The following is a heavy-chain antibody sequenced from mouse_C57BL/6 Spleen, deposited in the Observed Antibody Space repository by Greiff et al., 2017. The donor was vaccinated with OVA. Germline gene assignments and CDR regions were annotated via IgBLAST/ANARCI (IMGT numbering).Heavy chain of an antibody. V-gene: IGHV3-6*01. CDR3: ARGGLPRKNFDY. J-gene: IGHJ2*01. CDR1: GYSITSGYY. Sequence: DVKLQESGPGLVKPSQSLSLTCSVTGYSITSGYYWNWIRQFPGNKLEWMGYISYDGSNNYNPSLKNRISITRDTSKNQFFLKLNSVTTEDTATYYCARGGLPRKNFDYWGQGTTLTVSS. CDR2: ISYDGSN. D-gene: IGHD5-5*01.